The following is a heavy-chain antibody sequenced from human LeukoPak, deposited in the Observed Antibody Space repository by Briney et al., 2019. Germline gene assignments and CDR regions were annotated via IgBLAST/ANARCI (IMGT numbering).Heavy chain of an antibody. CDR3: ARGARGAVVSFDI. CDR2: IYYSGST. D-gene: IGHD6-19*01. Sequence: SETLSLTCNVSGGSMSNIYYWGWIRQPPGKGLEWLGYIYYSGSTNYNPSLKSRVTISLDTSRNQFSLRLTSVTAADTAVYYCARGARGAVVSFDIWGQGTMVTVSS. CDR1: GGSMSNIYY. J-gene: IGHJ3*02. V-gene: IGHV4-59*01.